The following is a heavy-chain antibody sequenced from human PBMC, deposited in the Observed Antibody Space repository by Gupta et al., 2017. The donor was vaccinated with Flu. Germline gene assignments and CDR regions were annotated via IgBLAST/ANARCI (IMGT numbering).Heavy chain of an antibody. D-gene: IGHD5-18*01. Sequence: QMPGKGLEWMGIIYPGDSDTRYSPSFQGQVTISADKSISTAYLQWSSLKASDTAMYYCARHSDTAMLYNWFDPWGQGTLVTVSS. V-gene: IGHV5-51*01. CDR2: IYPGDSDT. CDR3: ARHSDTAMLYNWFDP. J-gene: IGHJ5*02.